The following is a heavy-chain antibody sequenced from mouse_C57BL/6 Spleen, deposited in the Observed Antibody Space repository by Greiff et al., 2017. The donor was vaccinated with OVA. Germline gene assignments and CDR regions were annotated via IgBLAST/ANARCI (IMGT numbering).Heavy chain of an antibody. D-gene: IGHD2-5*01. CDR1: GYTFTDYN. CDR2: INPNNGGT. J-gene: IGHJ3*01. V-gene: IGHV1-18*01. CDR3: ARSRGLSKGAY. Sequence: EVQLQQSGPELVKPGASVKIPCKASGYTFTDYNMDWVKQSHGKSLEWIGDINPNNGGTIYNQKFKGKATLTVDKSSSTAYMELRSLTSEDTAVYYCARSRGLSKGAYWGQGTLVTVSA.